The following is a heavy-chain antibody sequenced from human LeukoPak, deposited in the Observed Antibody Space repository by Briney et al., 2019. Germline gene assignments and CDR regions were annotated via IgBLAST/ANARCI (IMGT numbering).Heavy chain of an antibody. J-gene: IGHJ4*02. CDR3: ARLSLYPSGVVDY. CDR1: GGSISSGGYY. Sequence: ASQTLSLTCTVSGGSISSGGYYWSWIRQPPGKGLEWIGEINHSGSTNYNPSLKSRVTISVDTSKNQFSLKLSSVTAADTAVYYCARLSLYPSGVVDYWGQGTLVTVSS. V-gene: IGHV4-30-2*01. D-gene: IGHD3-16*01. CDR2: INHSGST.